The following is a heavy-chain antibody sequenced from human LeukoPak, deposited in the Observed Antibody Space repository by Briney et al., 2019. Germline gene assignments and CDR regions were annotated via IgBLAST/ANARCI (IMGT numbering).Heavy chain of an antibody. D-gene: IGHD6-13*01. Sequence: KTSETLSLTCAVYGGSFSGYYWSWIRQPPGKGLEWIGEINHSGGTNYNPSLKSRVTISVDTSKNQFSLKLSSVIAADTAVYYCARGLGSSSWVYYYYGMDVWGQGTTVTVSS. J-gene: IGHJ6*02. CDR3: ARGLGSSSWVYYYYGMDV. CDR2: INHSGGT. V-gene: IGHV4-34*01. CDR1: GGSFSGYY.